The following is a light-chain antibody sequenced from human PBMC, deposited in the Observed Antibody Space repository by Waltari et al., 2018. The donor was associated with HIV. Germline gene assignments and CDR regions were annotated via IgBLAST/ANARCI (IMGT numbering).Light chain of an antibody. V-gene: IGKV3-20*01. J-gene: IGKJ1*01. CDR3: QQYGRSAT. CDR1: QTVYSDY. Sequence: EFVLTQSTGTLSLSPGERAPLSCRASQTVYSDYLAWYQPKPGQAPRLLISGASSRATGIPDRFSGSGSGTDFTLTISRLEPEDFAVYYCQQYGRSATFGQGTKVEIK. CDR2: GAS.